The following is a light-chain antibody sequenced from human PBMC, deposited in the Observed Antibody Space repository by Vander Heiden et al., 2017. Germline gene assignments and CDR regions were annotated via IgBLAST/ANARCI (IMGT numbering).Light chain of an antibody. CDR1: SSNIGNNY. CDR2: ENN. CDR3: GTWDSRGGV. J-gene: IGLJ3*02. Sequence: QSVLTQPPSVSAAPGQKVTISCSGSSSNIGNNYVSWYQQLPGTAPKLLIYENNKRPSGIPDRISGSKSGTSATLGITGLQTGDEADYYCGTWDSRGGVFGGGTKLTVL. V-gene: IGLV1-51*02.